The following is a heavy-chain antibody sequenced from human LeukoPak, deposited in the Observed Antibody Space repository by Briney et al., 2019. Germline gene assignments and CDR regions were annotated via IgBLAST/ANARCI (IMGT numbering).Heavy chain of an antibody. D-gene: IGHD2-2*01. CDR3: ARQSAAAYYYYYGMDV. J-gene: IGHJ6*02. V-gene: IGHV4-34*01. Sequence: SETLSPTCAVYGGSFSGYYWSWIRQPPGKGLEWIGEINHSGSTNYNPSLKSRVTISVDTSKNQFSLKLSSVTAADTAVYYCARQSAAAYYYYYGMDVWGQGTTVTVSS. CDR2: INHSGST. CDR1: GGSFSGYY.